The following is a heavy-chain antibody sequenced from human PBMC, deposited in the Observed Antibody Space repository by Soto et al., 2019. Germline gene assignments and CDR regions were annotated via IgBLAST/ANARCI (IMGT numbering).Heavy chain of an antibody. CDR1: GFTFSSYE. Sequence: LRLSCAASGFTFSSYEMNWVRQAPGKGLEWVSYISSSGSTIYYADSVKGRFTISRDNAKNSLYLQMNSLRAEDTAVYYCASLYSSGWYVLDYWGQGTLVTVSS. V-gene: IGHV3-48*03. D-gene: IGHD6-19*01. CDR2: ISSSGSTI. CDR3: ASLYSSGWYVLDY. J-gene: IGHJ4*02.